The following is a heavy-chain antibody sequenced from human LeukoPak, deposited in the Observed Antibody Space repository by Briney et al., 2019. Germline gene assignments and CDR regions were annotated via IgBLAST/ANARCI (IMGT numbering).Heavy chain of an antibody. J-gene: IGHJ4*02. D-gene: IGHD1-26*01. V-gene: IGHV4-4*02. CDR2: ISLAGQT. CDR1: GGSISGTNW. Sequence: SGTLSLTCGVSGGSISGTNWWSWVRQPPGQGLEWIGEISLAGQTNYNPSLNGRVTMPLDKSSNQLSLHLTSVTAADTATYYCSRESGPFCPFGYWGQGTLVIVSS. CDR3: SRESGPFCPFGY.